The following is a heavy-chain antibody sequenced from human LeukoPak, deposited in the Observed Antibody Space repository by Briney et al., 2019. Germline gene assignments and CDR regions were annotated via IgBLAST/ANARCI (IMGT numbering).Heavy chain of an antibody. D-gene: IGHD3-22*01. CDR1: GYTFTSYG. CDR2: ISAYNGNT. J-gene: IGHJ4*02. Sequence: ASVKVSCKASGYTFTSYGISWVRQAPGQGLEWMGWISAYNGNTNYAQKLQGRVTMTTDTSTSTAYMELRSLRSGDTAVYYCARWDSWSFDRSGYYYFYWGPGTVVTVSS. V-gene: IGHV1-18*01. CDR3: ARWDSWSFDRSGYYYFY.